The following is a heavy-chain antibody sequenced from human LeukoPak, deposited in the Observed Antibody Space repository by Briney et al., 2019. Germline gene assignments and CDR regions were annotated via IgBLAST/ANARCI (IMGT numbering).Heavy chain of an antibody. Sequence: PGGSLRLSCAASGFTFDDYAMHWVRQAPGKGLEWVSGISWNSGSIGYADSVKGRFTISRDNAKNSLYLQMNSLRAEDTAVYYCAKGGGSYFGNWFDPWGQGTLVTVSS. CDR2: ISWNSGSI. D-gene: IGHD1-26*01. CDR1: GFTFDDYA. V-gene: IGHV3-9*01. CDR3: AKGGGSYFGNWFDP. J-gene: IGHJ5*02.